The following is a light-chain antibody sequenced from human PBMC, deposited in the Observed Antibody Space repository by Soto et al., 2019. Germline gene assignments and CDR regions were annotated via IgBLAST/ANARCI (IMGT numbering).Light chain of an antibody. Sequence: QMTQSPSTLSASIGDRVTITCRASQSINNRLAWYQQMPGKAPNLLIYDASTLESGVPSRFRGSGSETEFTLTISGLQPDDFATYYCQQFIDGWTFGQGNKVEIK. CDR2: DAS. CDR1: QSINNR. CDR3: QQFIDGWT. V-gene: IGKV1-5*01. J-gene: IGKJ1*01.